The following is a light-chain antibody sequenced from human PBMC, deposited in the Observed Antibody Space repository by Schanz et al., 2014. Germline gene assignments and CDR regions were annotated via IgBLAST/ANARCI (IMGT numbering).Light chain of an antibody. CDR3: SSYRRTAAVAV. CDR2: DVS. J-gene: IGLJ1*01. Sequence: QSALTQPASVSGSPGQSITISCTGTSSDVGGYNYVSWYQQYPGKAPKLMIYDVSNRPSGVSNRFSGSKSGNTASLTMSGLQAEDEADYYCSSYRRTAAVAVFGTGTKLTVL. CDR1: SSDVGGYNY. V-gene: IGLV2-14*03.